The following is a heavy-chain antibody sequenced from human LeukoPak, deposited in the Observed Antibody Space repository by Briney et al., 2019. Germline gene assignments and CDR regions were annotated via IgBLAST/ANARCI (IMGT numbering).Heavy chain of an antibody. J-gene: IGHJ5*02. Sequence: GGSLRLSCAASGFTFSSYAMSWVRQAPGKGLEWVSAISGSGGSTYYADSVKGRFTISRDNSKNTLYLQMNSLRAEDTAVYYCAKKPRYYYDSSGSNWFDPWGQGTLVTVSS. D-gene: IGHD3-22*01. CDR1: GFTFSSYA. CDR2: ISGSGGST. V-gene: IGHV3-23*01. CDR3: AKKPRYYYDSSGSNWFDP.